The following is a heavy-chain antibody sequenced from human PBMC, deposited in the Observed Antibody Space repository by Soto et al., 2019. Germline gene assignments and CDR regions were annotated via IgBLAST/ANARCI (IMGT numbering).Heavy chain of an antibody. J-gene: IGHJ4*02. D-gene: IGHD1-26*01. CDR1: GGSISSGGYY. CDR3: ARAIPDIVGATQRHFDY. Sequence: SETLSLTCTVSGGSISSGGYYWSWIRQHPGKGLEWIGYIYYSGRTYYNPSLKSRVTISVDTSKNQFSLKLSSVTAADTAVYYCARAIPDIVGATQRHFDYWGQGALVTVSS. V-gene: IGHV4-31*03. CDR2: IYYSGRT.